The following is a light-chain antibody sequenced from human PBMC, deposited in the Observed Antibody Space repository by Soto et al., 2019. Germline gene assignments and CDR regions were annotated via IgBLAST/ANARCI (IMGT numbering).Light chain of an antibody. V-gene: IGKV1-33*01. J-gene: IGKJ2*01. CDR1: QGISNY. Sequence: DIQMTQSPASLSASEGDRVTITCQASQGISNYLNWYQQKPGKAPKLLIFDASNLETGVPSRFSGSGSGTDFSFSISSLQPEDIATYYCQQYDNLPYTFGQGTKLEIK. CDR3: QQYDNLPYT. CDR2: DAS.